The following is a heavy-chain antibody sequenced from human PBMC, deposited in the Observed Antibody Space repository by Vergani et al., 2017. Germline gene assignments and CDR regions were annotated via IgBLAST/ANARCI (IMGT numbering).Heavy chain of an antibody. Sequence: QVQLQESGPGLVKPSETLSLTCTVSGGSISSYYWSWIRQPPGKGLEWIGYIYYSGNTNYNPSLKSRVTISVDTSKNQFSLKLSSVTAADTAVYYCAREAGRNYYGSENWFDPWGQGTLVTVSS. CDR1: GGSISSYY. J-gene: IGHJ5*02. V-gene: IGHV4-59*01. D-gene: IGHD3-10*01. CDR3: AREAGRNYYGSENWFDP. CDR2: IYYSGNT.